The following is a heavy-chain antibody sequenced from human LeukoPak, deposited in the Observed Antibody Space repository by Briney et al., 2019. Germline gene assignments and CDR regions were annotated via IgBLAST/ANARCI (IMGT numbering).Heavy chain of an antibody. J-gene: IGHJ6*03. CDR3: ARDSAIVVLAYMDV. CDR1: GFTFSDYS. V-gene: IGHV3-21*01. D-gene: IGHD2-15*01. CDR2: ISSTSGYI. Sequence: PGGSLRLSCAASGFTFSDYSMNWVRQAPGKGLEWVSNISSTSGYIYYADSMKGRFTTSRDNTKNSLYLQMNNLRAEDTGVYYCARDSAIVVLAYMDVWGKGTTVTVSS.